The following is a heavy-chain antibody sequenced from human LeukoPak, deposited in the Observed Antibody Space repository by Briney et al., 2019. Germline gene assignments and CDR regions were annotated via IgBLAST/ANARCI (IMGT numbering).Heavy chain of an antibody. D-gene: IGHD3-22*01. CDR3: ARDLGSTYYYDSSGYYPLGY. CDR1: GFTFSNYV. Sequence: GGSLRLSCADSGFTFSNYVLHRVRQAPGKGLEWVAIISHDGNNKNYADSVKGRFTISRDNSKNTLYLQMNSLRAEDTAVYYCARDLGSTYYYDSSGYYPLGYWGQGTLVTVSS. J-gene: IGHJ4*02. CDR2: ISHDGNNK. V-gene: IGHV3-30-3*01.